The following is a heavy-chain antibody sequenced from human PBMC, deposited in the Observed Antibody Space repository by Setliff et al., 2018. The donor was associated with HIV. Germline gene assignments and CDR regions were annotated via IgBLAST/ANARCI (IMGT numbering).Heavy chain of an antibody. CDR2: INHSGST. J-gene: IGHJ4*02. D-gene: IGHD1-1*01. V-gene: IGHV4-34*01. CDR1: GESFSDYS. CDR3: AREYNSPTSYYFDY. Sequence: SETLSLTCAVYGESFSDYSWTWIRQPPGKGLEWIGEINHSGSTNYNPSLKSRVSISVDTSKNQFSLILTSLTAADTAVYYCAREYNSPTSYYFDYWGQGTLVTSPQ.